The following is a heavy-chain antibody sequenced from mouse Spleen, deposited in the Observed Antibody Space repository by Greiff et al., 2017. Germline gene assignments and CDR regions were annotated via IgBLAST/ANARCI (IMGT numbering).Heavy chain of an antibody. CDR1: GFTFSDYY. CDR2: ISNGGGST. V-gene: IGHV5-12*01. J-gene: IGHJ1*03. Sequence: EVMLVESGGGLVQPGGSLKLSCAASGFTFSDYYMYWVRQTPEKRLEWVAYISNGGGSTYYPDTVKGRFTISRDNAKNTLYLQMSRLKSEDTAMYYCARPDGSSYGYFDVWGTGTTVTVSS. CDR3: ARPDGSSYGYFDV. D-gene: IGHD1-1*01.